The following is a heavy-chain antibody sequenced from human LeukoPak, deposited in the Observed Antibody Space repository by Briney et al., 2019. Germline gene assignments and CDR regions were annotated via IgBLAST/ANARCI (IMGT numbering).Heavy chain of an antibody. J-gene: IGHJ4*02. V-gene: IGHV3-30*03. CDR1: GFTFSSYG. D-gene: IGHD5-24*01. CDR2: ISYDGSNK. Sequence: PGGSLRLSCAASGFTFSSYGMHWVRQAPGKGLEWVAVISYDGSNKYYADSVKGRFTISRDNSRNTLYLQMNSLRAEDTAVYYCARAIGRWLNLGYWGQGTLVTVSS. CDR3: ARAIGRWLNLGY.